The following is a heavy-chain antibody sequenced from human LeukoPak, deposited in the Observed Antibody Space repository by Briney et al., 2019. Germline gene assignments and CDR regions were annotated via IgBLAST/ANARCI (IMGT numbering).Heavy chain of an antibody. J-gene: IGHJ5*02. V-gene: IGHV4-30-4*08. CDR3: ARDLYDFWSSSNLNWFDP. CDR1: GGSISSGDYY. CDR2: IYYSGST. Sequence: SETLSLTCTVSGGSISSGDYYWSWIRQPPGKGLEWIGYIYYSGSTYYNPSLKSRVTISVDTSKNQFSLKLSSVTAADTAVYYCARDLYDFWSSSNLNWFDPWGQGTLVTVSS. D-gene: IGHD3-3*01.